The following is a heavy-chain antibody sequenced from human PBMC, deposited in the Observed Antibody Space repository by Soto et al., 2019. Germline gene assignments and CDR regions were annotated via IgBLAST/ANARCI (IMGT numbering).Heavy chain of an antibody. D-gene: IGHD2-2*01. CDR2: ISTYNGNT. CDR3: ARAFRYCSSTTCYAAFDI. Sequence: ASVKVSCKASGCTFTSYGISWVRQAPGQGLEWMGWISTYNGNTNYAHKFQDRVTMTKDTSTSTAYMELRSLRSDDTAVYYCARAFRYCSSTTCYAAFDIWGQGTMVTVSS. CDR1: GCTFTSYG. V-gene: IGHV1-18*01. J-gene: IGHJ3*02.